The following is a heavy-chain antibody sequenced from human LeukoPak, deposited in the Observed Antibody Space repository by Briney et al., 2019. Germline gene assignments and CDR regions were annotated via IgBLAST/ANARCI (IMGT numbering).Heavy chain of an antibody. D-gene: IGHD4-17*01. CDR1: GFTFSSYA. CDR3: AKDGATVTTVGHFDY. CDR2: ISGSGGST. J-gene: IGHJ4*02. V-gene: IGHV3-23*01. Sequence: PGGSLRLSCAATGFTFSSYAMSWVRQAPGKGLEWVSAISGSGGSTYYADSVKGRFTISRDNSKNTLYLQMNSLRAEDTAVYYCAKDGATVTTVGHFDYWGQGTLVTVSS.